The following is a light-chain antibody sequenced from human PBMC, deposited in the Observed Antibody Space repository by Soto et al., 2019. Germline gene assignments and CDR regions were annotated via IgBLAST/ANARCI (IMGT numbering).Light chain of an antibody. V-gene: IGLV2-14*01. CDR1: SSDVGGYNY. CDR3: SSYTSSTSWV. J-gene: IGLJ3*02. CDR2: EVS. Sequence: QSVLTQPASVSGSPGQSITISCTGTSSDVGGYNYVSWYQQHPGKAPKLMIYEVSNRPSGVSHRFSGSKSGNTASLTISGLQAEDEADYYCSSYTSSTSWVIGGGTKLTVL.